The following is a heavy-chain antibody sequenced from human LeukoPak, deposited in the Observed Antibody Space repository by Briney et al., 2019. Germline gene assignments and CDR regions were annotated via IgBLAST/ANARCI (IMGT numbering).Heavy chain of an antibody. D-gene: IGHD6-19*01. J-gene: IGHJ6*02. Sequence: PSETLSLTCTVSGGSISSYYWSWIRQPPGKGPEWIGYIYYSGSTNYNPSLKSRVTISVDTSKNQFSLKLSSVTAADTAVYYCAGAGRWLAPYGMDVWGQGTTVTVSS. CDR2: IYYSGST. CDR3: AGAGRWLAPYGMDV. CDR1: GGSISSYY. V-gene: IGHV4-59*01.